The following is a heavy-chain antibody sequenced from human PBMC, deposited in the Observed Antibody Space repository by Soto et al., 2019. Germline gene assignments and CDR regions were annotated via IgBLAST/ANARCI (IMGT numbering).Heavy chain of an antibody. CDR2: IYYSGST. Sequence: SQAPALTGNVPGVSVRSYHWSRIRQPPGKGLEWIGYIYYSGSTNYNPSLKSRVTISVDTSKNQFSLKLSSVTAADTAVYYCARGGSSSMFIDYWGQGTLVTVS. CDR3: ARGGSSSMFIDY. CDR1: GVSVRSYH. D-gene: IGHD6-6*01. J-gene: IGHJ4*02. V-gene: IGHV4-59*02.